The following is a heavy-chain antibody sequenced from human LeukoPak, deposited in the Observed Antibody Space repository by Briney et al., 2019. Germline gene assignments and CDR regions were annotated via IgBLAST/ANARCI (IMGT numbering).Heavy chain of an antibody. CDR2: IYYSGST. Sequence: SETLSLTCTVSGGSISSSSYYWGWIRQPPGKGLEWIGSIYYSGSTNYKPSLKSRVTISVDTSKNQFSLKVSSVTAADTAVYYCARRGGDDSEIYYIKYYYYYHMDVWGKGTTVTVSS. V-gene: IGHV4-39*07. CDR1: GGSISSSSYY. J-gene: IGHJ6*03. CDR3: ARRGGDDSEIYYIKYYYYYHMDV. D-gene: IGHD3-10*01.